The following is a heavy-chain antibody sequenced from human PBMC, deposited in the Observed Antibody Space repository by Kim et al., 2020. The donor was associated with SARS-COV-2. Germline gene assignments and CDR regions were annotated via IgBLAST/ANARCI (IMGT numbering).Heavy chain of an antibody. CDR1: GFTFSTYA. CDR2: ITGSGAVT. J-gene: IGHJ4*02. V-gene: IGHV3-23*01. D-gene: IGHD1-26*01. Sequence: GGSLRLSCAASGFTFSTYAMSWVRQAPGKGLEWVSSITGSGAVTYYADSVKGRFTISRDNSKNTLYLLINSLRVEDTAVYSCAKRVGLSAYYFHYWGQ. CDR3: AKRVGLSAYYFHY.